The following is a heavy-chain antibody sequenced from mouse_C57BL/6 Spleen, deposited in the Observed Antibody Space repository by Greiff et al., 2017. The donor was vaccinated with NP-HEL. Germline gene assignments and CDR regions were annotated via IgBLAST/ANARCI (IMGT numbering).Heavy chain of an antibody. Sequence: VQLQQSGPELVKPGASVKISCKASGYSFTGYYMNWVKQSPEKSLEWIGEINPSTGGTTYNQKFKAKATLTVDKSSSTAYMQLKSLTSEDSAVYYCARSLDGYLYYYAMGYWGQGTSVTVSS. CDR2: INPSTGGT. CDR3: ARSLDGYLYYYAMGY. J-gene: IGHJ4*01. CDR1: GYSFTGYY. V-gene: IGHV1-42*01. D-gene: IGHD2-3*01.